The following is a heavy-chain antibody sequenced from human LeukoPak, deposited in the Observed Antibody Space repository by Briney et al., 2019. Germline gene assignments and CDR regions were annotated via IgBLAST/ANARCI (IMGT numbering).Heavy chain of an antibody. V-gene: IGHV4-31*03. Sequence: PSETLSLTCTVSGGSISSGGYYWSWIRQHPGKGLEWIGYIYYSGSTYYNPSLKSRVTISVDTSKNQFSLKLSSVTAADTAVYYCARDYGTTSCYDYWGQGTLVTVSS. J-gene: IGHJ4*02. CDR1: GGSISSGGYY. CDR2: IYYSGST. D-gene: IGHD2-2*01. CDR3: ARDYGTTSCYDY.